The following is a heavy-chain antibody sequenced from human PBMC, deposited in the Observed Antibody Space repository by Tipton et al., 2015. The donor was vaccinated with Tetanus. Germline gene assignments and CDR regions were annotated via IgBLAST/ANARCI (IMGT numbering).Heavy chain of an antibody. D-gene: IGHD2-2*01. J-gene: IGHJ6*02. V-gene: IGHV3-23*01. CDR1: GFTFRNSA. CDR3: AKHYCRSSGCSASYKNHGRDA. CDR2: VSGSADST. Sequence: SLRLSCAASGFTFRNSAMSWVRQAPGKGLEWVSSVSGSADSTDYADSVKGRFTISRDNSNDTLYLQMSSLRAEDTALYYCAKHYCRSSGCSASYKNHGRDAWGQGTTVTVSS.